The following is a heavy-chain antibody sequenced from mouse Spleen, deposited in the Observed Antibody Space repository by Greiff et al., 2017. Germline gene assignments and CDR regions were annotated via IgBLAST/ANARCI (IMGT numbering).Heavy chain of an antibody. J-gene: IGHJ4*01. Sequence: QVQLQQSGAELVKPGASVKISCKASGYAFSSYWMNWVKQRPGKGLEWIGQIYPGDGDTNYNGKFKGKATLTADKSSSTAYMQLSSLTSEDSAVYFCAREAITTGGVYAMDYWGQGTSVTVSS. CDR1: GYAFSSYW. CDR3: AREAITTGGVYAMDY. V-gene: IGHV1-80*01. CDR2: IYPGDGDT. D-gene: IGHD2-4*01.